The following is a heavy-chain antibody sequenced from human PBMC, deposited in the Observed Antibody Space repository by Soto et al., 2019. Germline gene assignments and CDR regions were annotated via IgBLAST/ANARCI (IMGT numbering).Heavy chain of an antibody. J-gene: IGHJ6*02. V-gene: IGHV3-33*01. CDR3: ARRQISPPTRGAATARGAMDV. CDR1: GFTFNNYG. D-gene: IGHD6-13*01. Sequence: QVQLVESGGGVVQPGRSLRLSCAASGFTFNNYGLHWVRQAPGKGLEWVAVIWNDGSNSYYANSVKGRFTISRDNSKNTLYLQMSTLRADDTAVYYCARRQISPPTRGAATARGAMDVWCQGNTVTVSS. CDR2: IWNDGSNS.